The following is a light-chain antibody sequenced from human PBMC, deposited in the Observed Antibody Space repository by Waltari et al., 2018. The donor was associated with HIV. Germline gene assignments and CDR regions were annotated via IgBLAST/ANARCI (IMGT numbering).Light chain of an antibody. V-gene: IGLV1-51*01. CDR1: SSNIGNDY. CDR3: GTWDPRMGAAV. J-gene: IGLJ3*02. Sequence: QSVLTQPPSVSAAPGQKVTISCSGSSSNIGNDYVSWYQHVPGAAPRLLIYDTQWRPSGIPDRFAGSKSGTSATLGISGLQTGDGADYYCGTWDPRMGAAVFGGGTKVTVL. CDR2: DTQ.